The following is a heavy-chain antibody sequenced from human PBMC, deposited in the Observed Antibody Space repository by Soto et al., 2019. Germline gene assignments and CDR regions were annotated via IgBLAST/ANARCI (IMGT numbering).Heavy chain of an antibody. J-gene: IGHJ4*02. CDR3: VRDLGDGYKSA. D-gene: IGHD5-18*01. V-gene: IGHV3-53*04. CDR2: IFANDNA. Sequence: EVQLVESGGGLVQPGGSLRLSCSASEFPVSTTYRSWVRQAPGKGLECVAIIFANDNAYYGDSVKGRFTISRRNSRSTLYLQMNNLGPEDTAVYYCVRDLGDGYKSAWGQGTLVTVSS. CDR1: EFPVSTTY.